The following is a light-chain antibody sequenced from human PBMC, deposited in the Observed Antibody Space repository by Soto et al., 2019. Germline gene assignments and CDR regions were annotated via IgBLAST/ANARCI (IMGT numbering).Light chain of an antibody. Sequence: EIGWTQSPSTLSLARGERAALSSRASQSVTSNYLAWYQQKPGQAPRLLVYGASSRATGISDRFSGSGSGTDFTLTISRLEPEDFAVYYCQHYVSPPITFGQGTRLENK. CDR2: GAS. CDR3: QHYVSPPIT. J-gene: IGKJ5*01. CDR1: QSVTSNY. V-gene: IGKV3-20*01.